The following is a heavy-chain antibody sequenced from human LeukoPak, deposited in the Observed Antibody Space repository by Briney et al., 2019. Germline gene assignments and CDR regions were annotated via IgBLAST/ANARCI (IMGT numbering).Heavy chain of an antibody. Sequence: ASVKVSCKASGYTFTGYYMHWVRQAPGQGLEWMGWINPNSGCTNYAQKFQGRVTMTRDTSISTAYMELSRLRSDDTAVYYCARELAGYGDDDYFDYWGQGTLVTVSS. J-gene: IGHJ4*02. D-gene: IGHD4-17*01. CDR3: ARELAGYGDDDYFDY. CDR1: GYTFTGYY. CDR2: INPNSGCT. V-gene: IGHV1-2*02.